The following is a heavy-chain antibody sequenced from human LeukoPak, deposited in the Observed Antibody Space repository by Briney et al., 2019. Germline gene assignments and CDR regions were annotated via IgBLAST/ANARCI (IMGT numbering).Heavy chain of an antibody. V-gene: IGHV4-34*01. Sequence: PSETLSLTCTVYGGSFSGYYWSGIRQPPGRGLEWIGDNKHRGSTNYNPSLKSRVTISVDTTTIQLSLKLSSVTAADTAVYYCASRWDVGYFKSWFDPWGQGTLVTVSS. J-gene: IGHJ5*02. CDR1: GGSFSGYY. D-gene: IGHD3-9*01. CDR2: NKHRGST. CDR3: ASRWDVGYFKSWFDP.